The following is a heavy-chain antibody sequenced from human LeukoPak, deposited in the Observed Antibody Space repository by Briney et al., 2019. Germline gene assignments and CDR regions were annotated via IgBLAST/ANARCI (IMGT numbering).Heavy chain of an antibody. V-gene: IGHV3-48*01. CDR2: IISSSSTI. CDR1: GFTFSSYS. CDR3: ARDSNEWRMTTFNWFDP. Sequence: PGGSLRLSCAASGFTFSSYSMNWVRQAPGKGLEWVSYIISSSSTIYYADSVKGRFTISRDNAKNSLYLQMNSLRAEDTAVYYCARDSNEWRMTTFNWFDPWGQGTLVTVSS. J-gene: IGHJ5*02. D-gene: IGHD4-11*01.